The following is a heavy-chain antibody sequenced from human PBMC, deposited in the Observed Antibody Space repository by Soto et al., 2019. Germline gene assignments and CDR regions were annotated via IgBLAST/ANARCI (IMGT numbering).Heavy chain of an antibody. D-gene: IGHD6-19*01. CDR2: INPNSGDT. CDR1: GYIFTGYY. Sequence: SVKVTCKASGYIFTGYYMHWVRQAPGQGLEWMGWINPNSGDTNYTQKFQGWVTMTRDTSISTAYMELSRLRSDDTAVYYCATSRISIAVAGETEYYFDYWGQGTLVTVSS. CDR3: ATSRISIAVAGETEYYFDY. J-gene: IGHJ4*02. V-gene: IGHV1-2*04.